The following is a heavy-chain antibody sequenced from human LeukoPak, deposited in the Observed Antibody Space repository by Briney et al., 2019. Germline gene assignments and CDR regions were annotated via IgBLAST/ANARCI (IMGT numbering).Heavy chain of an antibody. V-gene: IGHV3-23*01. CDR3: AKGVGYYYYYGMDV. J-gene: IGHJ6*02. CDR1: GFTFSTSA. Sequence: GGSLRLSCAVSGFTFSTSAMSWVRQAPGKGLEWVSGISGGGGSTYYAGSVKGRFTISKDNSKNTLYLQMNSLRAEDTAVYYCAKGVGYYYYYGMDVWGQGTTVTVSS. CDR2: ISGGGGST.